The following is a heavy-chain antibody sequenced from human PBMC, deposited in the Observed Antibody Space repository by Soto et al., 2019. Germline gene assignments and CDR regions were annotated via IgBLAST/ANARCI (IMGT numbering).Heavy chain of an antibody. Sequence: GGSLRLSCAASGFTFSSYSMNWVRQAPGKGLEWVSYISSSSSTIYYADSVKGRFTISRDNAKNSLYLQMNSLRAEDTAVYYCVRWSRVVVVAATGNAFDIWGQGTMVTVSS. CDR3: VRWSRVVVVAATGNAFDI. CDR2: ISSSSSTI. CDR1: GFTFSSYS. D-gene: IGHD2-15*01. V-gene: IGHV3-48*01. J-gene: IGHJ3*02.